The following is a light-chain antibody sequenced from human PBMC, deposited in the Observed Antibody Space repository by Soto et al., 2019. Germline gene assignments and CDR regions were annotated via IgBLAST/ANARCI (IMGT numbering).Light chain of an antibody. J-gene: IGLJ1*01. CDR3: SSYTGTSDFYV. Sequence: QSMLTQPPSASGSPGQSVTISCTGTSSDVGRFNFVSWYQQHPGKAPKLLIYEVTKRPSGVPDRFSGSKSGNAASLTVSGLQAEDEADYFCSSYTGTSDFYVFGTGTKVTVL. CDR1: SSDVGRFNF. V-gene: IGLV2-8*01. CDR2: EVT.